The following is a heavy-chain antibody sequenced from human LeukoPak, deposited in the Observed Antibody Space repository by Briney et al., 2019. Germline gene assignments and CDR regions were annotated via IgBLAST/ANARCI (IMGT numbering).Heavy chain of an antibody. V-gene: IGHV3-30*04. J-gene: IGHJ4*02. CDR1: GFTFSSYA. CDR2: ISYDGSNE. CDR3: ARLDSSGSYDY. Sequence: GGSLRLSCAASGFTFSSYAMHWVRQAPGKGLEWVAVISYDGSNEYYADSVKGRFTISRDNSKNTLYLQMNSLRSEDTAVYYCARLDSSGSYDYWGQGTLVTVSS. D-gene: IGHD3-22*01.